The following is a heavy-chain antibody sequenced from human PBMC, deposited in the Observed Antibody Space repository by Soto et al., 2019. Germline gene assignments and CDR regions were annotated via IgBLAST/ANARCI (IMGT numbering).Heavy chain of an antibody. CDR2: INHSGST. D-gene: IGHD6-19*01. CDR1: AGSSRRYY. Sequence: SETLSLTYSVYAGSSRRYYWRGFRLRPWEGLEWIGEINHSGSTNYNPSLKSRVTISVDTSKNQFSLKLSSVTAADTAVYYCARGRVQQWLVSGGRWFDPWGQGTLVTVS. CDR3: ARGRVQQWLVSGGRWFDP. J-gene: IGHJ5*02. V-gene: IGHV4-34*01.